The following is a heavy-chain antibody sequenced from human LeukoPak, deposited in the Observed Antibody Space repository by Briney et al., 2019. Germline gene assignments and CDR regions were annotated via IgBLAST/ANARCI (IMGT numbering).Heavy chain of an antibody. D-gene: IGHD4-17*01. V-gene: IGHV1-2*02. CDR2: INPNSGAT. CDR3: ARGGPTTVTTFKY. Sequence: GASVKVSCKTSGYTFTGYYMHWVRQAPGQGLEWIGWINPNSGATNYAQKFQGRVTMTRDTPINTAYMELRWLRSDDTAVYYCARGGPTTVTTFKYWGQGTLVTVSS. CDR1: GYTFTGYY. J-gene: IGHJ4*02.